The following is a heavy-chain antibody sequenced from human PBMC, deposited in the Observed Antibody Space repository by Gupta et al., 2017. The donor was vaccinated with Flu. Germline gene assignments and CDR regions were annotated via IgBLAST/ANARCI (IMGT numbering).Heavy chain of an antibody. CDR3: ARRVTMVRGVIITGDAFDI. V-gene: IGHV5-10-1*01. CDR2: IDPSDSYT. Sequence: EVQLVQSGAEVKKPGESLRISCKGSGYSFTSYWISWVRQMPGKGLEWMGRIDPSDSYTNYSPSFQGHVTISADKSISTAYLQWSSLKASDTAMYYCARRVTMVRGVIITGDAFDIWGQGTMVTVSS. D-gene: IGHD3-10*01. CDR1: GYSFTSYW. J-gene: IGHJ3*02.